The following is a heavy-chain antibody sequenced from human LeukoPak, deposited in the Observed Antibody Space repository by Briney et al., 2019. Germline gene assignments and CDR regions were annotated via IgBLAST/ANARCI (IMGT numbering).Heavy chain of an antibody. Sequence: SVKVSCKASGGAFSSYAISWVRQAPGQGLEWMGGIIPIFGTANYAQKFQGRVTITADKSTSTAYMELSSLRSEDTAVYYCARDTVVPAAPGYFDYYGMDVWGKGTMVTVSS. CDR2: IIPIFGTA. J-gene: IGHJ6*04. D-gene: IGHD2-2*01. V-gene: IGHV1-69*06. CDR1: GGAFSSYA. CDR3: ARDTVVPAAPGYFDYYGMDV.